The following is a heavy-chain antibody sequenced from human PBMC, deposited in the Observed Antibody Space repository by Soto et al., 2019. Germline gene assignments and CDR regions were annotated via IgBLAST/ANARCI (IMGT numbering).Heavy chain of an antibody. CDR1: GGSFSGYY. J-gene: IGHJ5*02. D-gene: IGHD6-13*01. CDR3: ARGLEAAGRRNWFDP. V-gene: IGHV4-34*01. CDR2: INHSGST. Sequence: LSLTCAVYGGSFSGYYWSWIRQPPGKGLEWIGEINHSGSTNYNPSLKSRVTISVDTSKNQFSLKLSSVTAADTAVYYCARGLEAAGRRNWFDPWGQGTLVTVS.